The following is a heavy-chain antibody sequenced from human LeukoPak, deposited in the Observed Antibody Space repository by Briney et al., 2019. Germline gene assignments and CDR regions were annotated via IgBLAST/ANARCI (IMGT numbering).Heavy chain of an antibody. J-gene: IGHJ4*02. V-gene: IGHV3-23*01. CDR1: GFTFRSYG. Sequence: GGSLRLSCAASGFTFRSYGMSWVRQAPGKGLEWVSSINRSGGNTYYADSVKGRFTISRDNSKNTLYLQMNSLRAEDTAVYYCAKGGGSWNGDYWGQGTLVTVSS. CDR3: AKGGGSWNGDY. CDR2: INRSGGNT. D-gene: IGHD1-1*01.